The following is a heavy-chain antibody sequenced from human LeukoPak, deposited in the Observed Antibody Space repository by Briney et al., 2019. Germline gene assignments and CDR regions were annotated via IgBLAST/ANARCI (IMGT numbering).Heavy chain of an antibody. CDR3: ARDKIRTWWPKPRHNWFDP. V-gene: IGHV1-69*01. Sequence: SVTVSCKASGGTFSSYAISWVRQAPGQGLEWMGGIIPIFGTANYAQKFQGRVTITADESTSTAYMELSSLRSEDTAVYYCARDKIRTWWPKPRHNWFDPWGQGTLVTVSS. CDR1: GGTFSSYA. D-gene: IGHD2-15*01. J-gene: IGHJ5*02. CDR2: IIPIFGTA.